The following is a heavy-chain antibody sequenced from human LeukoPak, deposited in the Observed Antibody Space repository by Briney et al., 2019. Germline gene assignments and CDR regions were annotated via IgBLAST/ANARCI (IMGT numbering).Heavy chain of an antibody. CDR2: IYFSGNFI. CDR3: AREFSIIGNFDY. V-gene: IGHV3-21*01. D-gene: IGHD3-3*02. Sequence: GGSPRLSCSTSGFTFSRFSMRWVRQAPGKGLEWVASIYFSGNFISYADSVKGRFTISRDNANNSVYLQMSSLTVDDTAVYYCAREFSIIGNFDYWGQGTLVTVSS. CDR1: GFTFSRFS. J-gene: IGHJ4*02.